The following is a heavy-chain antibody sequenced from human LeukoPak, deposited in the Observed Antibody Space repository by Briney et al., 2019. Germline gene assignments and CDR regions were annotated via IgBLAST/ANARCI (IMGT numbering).Heavy chain of an antibody. D-gene: IGHD1-26*01. J-gene: IGHJ4*02. Sequence: GGSLRLSCAASGFTFSSYSMNWVRQAPGEGLEWVSSISSSSSYIYYADSVKGRFTISRDNAKNSLYLQMNSLRAEDTAVYYCARQVLGYSGSYSLDYWGQGALVTVSS. V-gene: IGHV3-21*01. CDR1: GFTFSSYS. CDR3: ARQVLGYSGSYSLDY. CDR2: ISSSSSYI.